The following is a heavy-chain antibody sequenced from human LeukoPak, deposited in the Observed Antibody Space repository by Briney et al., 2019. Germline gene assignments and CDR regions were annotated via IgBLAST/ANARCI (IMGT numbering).Heavy chain of an antibody. Sequence: GESLKISCKGSGYRFTSYWIGWVRQMPGKGLEWMGIIYPGDSDTRYSPSFQGQVTISADKFISTAYLQWSSLKASDTAMYYCARHEQDSSGYYPRHAFDIWGQGTMVTVSS. CDR2: IYPGDSDT. CDR1: GYRFTSYW. V-gene: IGHV5-51*01. CDR3: ARHEQDSSGYYPRHAFDI. D-gene: IGHD3-22*01. J-gene: IGHJ3*02.